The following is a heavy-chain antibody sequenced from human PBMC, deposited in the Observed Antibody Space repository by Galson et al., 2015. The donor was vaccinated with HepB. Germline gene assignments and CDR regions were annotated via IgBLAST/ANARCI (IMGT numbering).Heavy chain of an antibody. CDR2: IIPDFGTA. CDR3: LVPGIVAAGSIFPIDP. D-gene: IGHD6-13*01. Sequence: SVKVSCKASGNSFRSYTFNWVRQGPGQGLEWMGGIIPDFGTAQYAQKFQGRVTITADETTSTVYMEIHSLRSDDTAVYYCLVPGIVAAGSIFPIDPWGQGTRVIVSS. V-gene: IGHV1-69*13. J-gene: IGHJ5*02. CDR1: GNSFRSYT.